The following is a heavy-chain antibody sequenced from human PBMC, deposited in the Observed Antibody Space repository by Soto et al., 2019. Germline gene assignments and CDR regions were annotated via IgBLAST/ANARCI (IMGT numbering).Heavy chain of an antibody. CDR1: GGSISSGGYS. J-gene: IGHJ6*02. CDR3: ARAAALHPRRGYYYYAMDV. Sequence: PSETLSLTCAVSGGSISSGGYSWSWIRQPPGKGLEWIGYIYHSGSTYYNPSLKSRVTISVDRSKNQFSLKLSSVTAADTAVYYCARAAALHPRRGYYYYAMDVWGQGTTVIVSS. CDR2: IYHSGST. D-gene: IGHD1-26*01. V-gene: IGHV4-30-2*01.